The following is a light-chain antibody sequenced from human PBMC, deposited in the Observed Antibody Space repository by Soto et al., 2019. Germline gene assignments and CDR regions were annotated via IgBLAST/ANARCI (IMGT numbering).Light chain of an antibody. CDR1: QDISNY. CDR3: QQYNSFYPT. J-gene: IGKJ2*01. V-gene: IGKV1-5*03. Sequence: DIQMTQSPSSLSASVGDRVTITCQASQDISNYLNWYQQKPGKAPRLLIQKASSLESGVPSRFSGSGSGTEFTLSISSLQPDDFATYYCQQYNSFYPTFGQGTKLEIK. CDR2: KAS.